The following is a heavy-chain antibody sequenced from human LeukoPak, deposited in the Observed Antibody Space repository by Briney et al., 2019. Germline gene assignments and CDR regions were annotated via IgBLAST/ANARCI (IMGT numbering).Heavy chain of an antibody. J-gene: IGHJ4*02. CDR1: GFSVTSNY. CDR3: ARDPPAVLLGTYG. CDR2: IYSDGST. V-gene: IGHV3-66*01. Sequence: PGGSLRLSCTASGFSVTSNYMNWVRQAPGKGLEWVSLIYSDGSTYYADSVKGRFTISRDKSNNMLYLQMNNLRAEDTAMYYCARDPPAVLLGTYGWGQGALVTVS. D-gene: IGHD2/OR15-2a*01.